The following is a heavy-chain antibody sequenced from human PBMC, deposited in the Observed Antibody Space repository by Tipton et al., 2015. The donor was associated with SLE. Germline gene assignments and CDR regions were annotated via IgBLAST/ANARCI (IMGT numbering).Heavy chain of an antibody. J-gene: IGHJ3*01. CDR2: VHSGGAT. V-gene: IGHV3-53*05. Sequence: SLRLSCAASGLDVSSNYLSWVRQAPGRGLEWVAVVHSGGATYYADFVKGQFSISRDNSKNTIYLQMNSLGVEDTALYYCAKGPYYDFWGGSDVWGQGTMVTVSS. D-gene: IGHD3-3*01. CDR3: AKGPYYDFWGGSDV. CDR1: GLDVSSNY.